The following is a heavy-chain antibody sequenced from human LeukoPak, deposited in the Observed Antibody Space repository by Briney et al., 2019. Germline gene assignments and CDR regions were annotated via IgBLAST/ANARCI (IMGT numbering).Heavy chain of an antibody. V-gene: IGHV1-69*06. CDR1: GGTFSSYA. CDR2: IIPIFGTA. CDR3: ARDLATMVRGVKIYGMDV. J-gene: IGHJ6*04. Sequence: ASVKVSCKASGGTFSSYALSWVRQAPGQGLEWMGGIIPIFGTANYAQKFQGRVTITADKSTSTAYMELSSLRSEDTAVYYCARDLATMVRGVKIYGMDVWGKGTTVTVSS. D-gene: IGHD3-10*01.